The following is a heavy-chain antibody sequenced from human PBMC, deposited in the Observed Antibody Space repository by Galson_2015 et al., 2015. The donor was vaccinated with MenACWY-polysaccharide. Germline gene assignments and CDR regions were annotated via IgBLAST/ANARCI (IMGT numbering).Heavy chain of an antibody. CDR3: ARDNGIAARRYYFDY. J-gene: IGHJ4*02. CDR2: IIPIFGTA. Sequence: SVKVSCKASGGTFSRYAISWVRQAPGQGLEWMGGIIPIFGTANYAQKFQGRVTITADESTSTAYMELSSLRSEGTAVYYCARDNGIAARRYYFDYWGQGTLVTVSS. CDR1: GGTFSRYA. V-gene: IGHV1-69*13. D-gene: IGHD6-6*01.